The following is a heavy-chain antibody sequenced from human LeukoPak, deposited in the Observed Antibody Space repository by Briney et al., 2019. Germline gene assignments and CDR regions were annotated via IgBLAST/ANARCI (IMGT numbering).Heavy chain of an antibody. CDR2: IYHSGST. CDR3: AKDGVNMVRPDMDV. Sequence: SETLSLTCTVSGGSISSYYWSWIRQPPGKGLEWIGSIYHSGSTYYNPSLKSRVTISVDASKNQFSLKLSSVTAADTAVYYCAKDGVNMVRPDMDVWGKGTTVTVSS. D-gene: IGHD3-10*01. V-gene: IGHV4-38-2*02. CDR1: GGSISSYY. J-gene: IGHJ6*03.